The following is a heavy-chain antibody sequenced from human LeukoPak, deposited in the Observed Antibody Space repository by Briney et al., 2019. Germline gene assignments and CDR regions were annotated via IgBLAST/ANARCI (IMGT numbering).Heavy chain of an antibody. CDR2: INTYKGNT. Sequence: ASVRVSCKASGYTFTNFGISWVRQAPGQGLEWMGWINTYKGNTYYAQNFQDRVTMTTDTSTTTGYMELRSLTSDDTSIYYCARAGGWTREDYKDESYHTWGQGTVVTVSS. CDR1: GYTFTNFG. D-gene: IGHD6-19*01. J-gene: IGHJ3*02. CDR3: ARAGGWTREDYKDESYHT. V-gene: IGHV1-18*01.